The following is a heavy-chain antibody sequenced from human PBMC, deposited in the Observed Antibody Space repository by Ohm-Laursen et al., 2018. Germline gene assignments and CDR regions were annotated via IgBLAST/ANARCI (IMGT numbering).Heavy chain of an antibody. J-gene: IGHJ3*02. Sequence: SLRLSCAASGFTFSSYWMSWVRQAPGQGLEWVANIKQDGSEKYYVDSVKGRFTISRDNAKNSLYLQMNSLRAEDTAVYYFARVSGAGYGSNAFDIWGQGTMVTVSS. CDR2: IKQDGSEK. CDR3: ARVSGAGYGSNAFDI. CDR1: GFTFSSYW. V-gene: IGHV3-7*01. D-gene: IGHD3-10*01.